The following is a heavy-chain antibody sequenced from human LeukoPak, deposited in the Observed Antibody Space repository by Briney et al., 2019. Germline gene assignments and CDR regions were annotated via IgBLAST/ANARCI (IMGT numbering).Heavy chain of an antibody. V-gene: IGHV4-59*11. Sequence: SETLSLTCTVSGGPITSHYWTWIRQSPVKGLEWIGDISNSGSTSYNPSLKSRVTISIDTSKSQFSLKLSSVTAADTAVYYCGRDALAGYFSYYYMDVWGKGTTVTVSS. CDR2: ISNSGST. CDR1: GGPITSHY. J-gene: IGHJ6*03. CDR3: GRDALAGYFSYYYMDV.